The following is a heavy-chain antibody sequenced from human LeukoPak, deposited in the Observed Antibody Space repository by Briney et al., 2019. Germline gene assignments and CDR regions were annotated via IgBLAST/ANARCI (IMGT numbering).Heavy chain of an antibody. CDR2: IRSRDYAGTT. CDR3: ARFVPYFDY. D-gene: IGHD3-10*01. V-gene: IGHV3-49*04. Sequence: GRSLRLSCTASGFTFGDYAVSWVRQAPGKGLEWVGFIRSRDYAGTTGYAASVKGRFTISRDDSKSIAYLQLNSLETEDTAVYYCARFVPYFDYWGQGTLVTVSS. J-gene: IGHJ4*02. CDR1: GFTFGDYA.